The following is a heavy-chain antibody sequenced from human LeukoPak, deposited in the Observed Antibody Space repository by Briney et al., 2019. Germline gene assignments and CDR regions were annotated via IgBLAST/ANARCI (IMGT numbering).Heavy chain of an antibody. V-gene: IGHV3-7*03. D-gene: IGHD1-26*01. J-gene: IGHJ5*02. Sequence: GGSLRLSCAASGFTFSGRWMSWLRQAPGKGLEWVANINRDGTDKYYVDSVKGRFTISRDNAKNSLYLQMNSLRAEDTAVYYCAREIVGTRKSRFDPWGQGTLVTVSS. CDR3: AREIVGTRKSRFDP. CDR1: GFTFSGRW. CDR2: INRDGTDK.